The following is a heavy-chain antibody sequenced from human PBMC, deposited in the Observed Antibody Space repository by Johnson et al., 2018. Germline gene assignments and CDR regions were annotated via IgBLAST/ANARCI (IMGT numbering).Heavy chain of an antibody. Sequence: QVQLVQSGGGVVQPGRSLRLSCAASGFTFSSYGIHWVRQAPGNGLEWVAVIWYDGSNKYYADSVKGRFTISRDNSKNTLYLQMNSLRAEDTAVYYCARDGTHYYDISGYYYPLQYFQHWGQGTLVTVSS. CDR2: IWYDGSNK. D-gene: IGHD3-22*01. CDR1: GFTFSSYG. CDR3: ARDGTHYYDISGYYYPLQYFQH. V-gene: IGHV3-33*01. J-gene: IGHJ1*01.